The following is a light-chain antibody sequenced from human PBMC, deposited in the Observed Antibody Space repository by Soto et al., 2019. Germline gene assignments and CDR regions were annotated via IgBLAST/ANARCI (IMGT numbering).Light chain of an antibody. V-gene: IGKV1-5*03. J-gene: IGKJ1*01. Sequence: DIPMTQSPSTLSASVGDRVTITCRASESISTWLAWYQQKPGKAPKFLMYKASTLESGVPSRFSGRGSGTEFTLTISSLQPEDFATYYCQQYNSNRTFGQGTKVE. CDR2: KAS. CDR3: QQYNSNRT. CDR1: ESISTW.